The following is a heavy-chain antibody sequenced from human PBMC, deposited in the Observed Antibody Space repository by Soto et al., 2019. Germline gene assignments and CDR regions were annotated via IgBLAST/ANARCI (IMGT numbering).Heavy chain of an antibody. CDR2: IYYSGST. J-gene: IGHJ2*01. D-gene: IGHD3-22*01. CDR3: ARNYYDSSGYLYWYFDL. V-gene: IGHV4-31*03. Sequence: QVQLQESGPGLVKPSQTLSLTCTVSGGSISSGGYYWSWIRQHPGKGLEWIGYIYYSGSTYYNPSLKRRVTITVDTSKNQFSLKLSSVTAADTAVYYCARNYYDSSGYLYWYFDLWGRGTLVPVSS. CDR1: GGSISSGGYY.